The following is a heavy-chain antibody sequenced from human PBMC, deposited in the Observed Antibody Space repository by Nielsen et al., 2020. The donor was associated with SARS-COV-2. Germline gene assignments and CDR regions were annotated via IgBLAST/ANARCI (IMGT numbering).Heavy chain of an antibody. Sequence: ESLKISCADSGFTFSSYSMNWVRQAPGKGLEWIGSIYYSGSTYYNPSLKSRVTITVDTSKNQFSLKLSSVTAADTAVYYCARHGRREWLRFSFYFDYWGQGTLVTVSS. D-gene: IGHD5-12*01. CDR1: GFTFSSYSMN. CDR3: ARHGRREWLRFSFYFDY. CDR2: IYYSGST. V-gene: IGHV4-39*01. J-gene: IGHJ4*02.